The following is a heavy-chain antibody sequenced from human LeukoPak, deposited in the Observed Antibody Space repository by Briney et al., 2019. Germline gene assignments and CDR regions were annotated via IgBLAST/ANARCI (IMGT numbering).Heavy chain of an antibody. V-gene: IGHV4-34*01. CDR3: ASYVVAAAGIDY. CDR1: GGSFSGYY. CDR2: INHSGST. D-gene: IGHD6-13*01. Sequence: SETLSLTCAVYGGSFSGYYWSWIRQPPGKGLEWIGEINHSGSTNYNPSLKSRATISVDTSKNQFSLKLSSVTAADTAVYYCASYVVAAAGIDYWGQGTLVTVSS. J-gene: IGHJ4*02.